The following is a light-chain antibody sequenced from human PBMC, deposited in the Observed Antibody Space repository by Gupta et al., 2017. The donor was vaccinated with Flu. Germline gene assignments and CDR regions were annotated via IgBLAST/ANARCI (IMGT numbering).Light chain of an antibody. V-gene: IGKV2-28*01. Sequence: ISCRSSQGLLQSTGFNYFDWYVQKPGQSPQLLIYLGSTLASGVPDRFSGSGSGTDFILKINRVEAEDVGVYFCMQALQTPLTFGGGTKVEIQ. CDR3: MQALQTPLT. CDR1: QGLLQSTGFNY. CDR2: LGS. J-gene: IGKJ4*01.